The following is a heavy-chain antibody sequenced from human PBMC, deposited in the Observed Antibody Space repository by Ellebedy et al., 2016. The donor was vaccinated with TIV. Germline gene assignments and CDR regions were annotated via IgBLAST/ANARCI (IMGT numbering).Heavy chain of an antibody. D-gene: IGHD3-10*01. CDR3: ARDTTDYYYGSGSYYKWFDP. J-gene: IGHJ5*02. V-gene: IGHV4-59*01. CDR2: VYYSGST. Sequence: MPSETLSLTCTVSGGSIGAYYWSWMRQPPGKGLEWIGYVYYSGSTNYSPSLKSRVTISVDTSKNQFSLKLSSVTAADTAVYYCARDTTDYYYGSGSYYKWFDPWGQGTLVTVSS. CDR1: GGSIGAYY.